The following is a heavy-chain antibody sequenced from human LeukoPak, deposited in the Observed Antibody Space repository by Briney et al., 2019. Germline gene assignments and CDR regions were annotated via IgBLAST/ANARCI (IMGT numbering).Heavy chain of an antibody. CDR2: ISSSSSTI. V-gene: IGHV3-48*01. CDR1: GFTFSSYS. J-gene: IGHJ3*02. CDR3: ARDSGYNAFDI. Sequence: PRGSLRLSCAASGFTFSSYSMNWVRQAPGKGLEWVSYISSSSSTIYYADSVKGRFTISRDNSKNTLYLQMNSLRAEDTAVFYCARDSGYNAFDIWGQGTMVTVSS. D-gene: IGHD5-12*01.